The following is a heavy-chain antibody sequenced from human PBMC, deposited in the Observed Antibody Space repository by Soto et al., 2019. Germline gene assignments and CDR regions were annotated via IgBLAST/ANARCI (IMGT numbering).Heavy chain of an antibody. CDR1: GGTFSSYT. CDR3: ARGWNMTTECIDI. J-gene: IGHJ3*02. CDR2: IIPILGIA. V-gene: IGHV1-69*02. D-gene: IGHD4-17*01. Sequence: QVQLVQSGAEVKKPGSSVKVSCKASGGTFSSYTISWVRQAPGQGLEWMGRIIPILGIANYAQKFQGRVTITADKSTSTAYMELSSLRAEDTAVYYCARGWNMTTECIDIWCQGTMVTVSS.